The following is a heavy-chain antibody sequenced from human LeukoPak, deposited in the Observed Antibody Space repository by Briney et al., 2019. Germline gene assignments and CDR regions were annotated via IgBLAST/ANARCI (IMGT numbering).Heavy chain of an antibody. Sequence: ASVKVSCKASGYTFTSYYMHWVRQAPGQGLEWMGIINPSGGSTSYAQKFQGRVTMTRDTPTSTVYMELSSLRSEDTAVYYCARDSRDIVVVVAVGFDYWGQGTLVTVSS. V-gene: IGHV1-46*01. CDR3: ARDSRDIVVVVAVGFDY. J-gene: IGHJ4*02. CDR1: GYTFTSYY. D-gene: IGHD2-15*01. CDR2: INPSGGST.